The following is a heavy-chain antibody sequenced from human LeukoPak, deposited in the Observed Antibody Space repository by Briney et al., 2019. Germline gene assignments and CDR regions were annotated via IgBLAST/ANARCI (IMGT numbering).Heavy chain of an antibody. D-gene: IGHD2-2*01. V-gene: IGHV4-30-2*01. CDR2: IYHSGST. CDR3: AREVGYCSSTSCYEFDP. J-gene: IGHJ5*02. Sequence: SETLSLTCAVSGGSISSGGYSWSWIRQPPGKGLEWIGYIYHSGSTYYNPSLKSRVTISVDRSKNQFSLKLSSVTAADTAVYYCAREVGYCSSTSCYEFDPWGQGTLVTVSS. CDR1: GGSISSGGYS.